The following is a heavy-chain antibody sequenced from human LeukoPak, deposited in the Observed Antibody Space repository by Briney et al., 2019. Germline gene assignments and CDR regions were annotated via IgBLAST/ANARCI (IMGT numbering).Heavy chain of an antibody. V-gene: IGHV3-48*03. D-gene: IGHD3-3*01. CDR1: GFTFSSYE. CDR3: ATGFWSGF. CDR2: ISSSGSTI. J-gene: IGHJ4*02. Sequence: GGSLRLSCAASGFTFSSYEMNWVRQAAGKGMEWVSYISSSGSTIFYADSVKGRFTISRDNAKNSLYLQMNSLRAEDTAVYYCATGFWSGFWGQGTLVTVSS.